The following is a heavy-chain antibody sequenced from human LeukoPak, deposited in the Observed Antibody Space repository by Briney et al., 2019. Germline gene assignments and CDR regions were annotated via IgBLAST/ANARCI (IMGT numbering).Heavy chain of an antibody. D-gene: IGHD1-14*01. CDR3: ASTLPEKPPLDYYYMDV. V-gene: IGHV4-30-4*08. CDR2: IYYSGST. CDR1: GGSISSGDYY. J-gene: IGHJ6*03. Sequence: SETLSLTCTVSGGSISSGDYYWSWIRQPPGKGLEWIGYIYYSGSTYYNPSLKSRVTISVDTSKNQFSLKLSSVTAADTAVYYCASTLPEKPPLDYYYMDVWGKGTTVTVSS.